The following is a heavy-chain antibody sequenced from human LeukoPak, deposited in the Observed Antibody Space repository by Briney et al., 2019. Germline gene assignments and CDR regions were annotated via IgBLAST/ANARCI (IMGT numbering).Heavy chain of an antibody. J-gene: IGHJ4*02. CDR3: AGRNAYNSAY. V-gene: IGHV3-11*01. D-gene: IGHD5-24*01. CDR2: ITSSGSTI. CDR1: GFTFSDYY. Sequence: PGGSLRLSCAASGFTFSDYYMSWIRQAPGKGLEWVSYITSSGSTIYCADSVKGRFTISRDNAKNSLYLQMNSLRAEDTAVYYCAGRNAYNSAYWGQGTLVTVSS.